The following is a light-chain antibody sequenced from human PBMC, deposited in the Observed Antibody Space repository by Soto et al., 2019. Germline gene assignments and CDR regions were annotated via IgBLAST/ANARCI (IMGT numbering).Light chain of an antibody. Sequence: QSVLTQPPSASGTRGQRVTISCSGSSSNIGSNTVNWYQQLPGTAPKLLIYSNNQRPSGVPDRFSGSESGTSASLAISGLQSEDEADYYCAAWDDSMNGVVFGGGTKLTVL. V-gene: IGLV1-44*01. CDR1: SSNIGSNT. CDR3: AAWDDSMNGVV. J-gene: IGLJ2*01. CDR2: SNN.